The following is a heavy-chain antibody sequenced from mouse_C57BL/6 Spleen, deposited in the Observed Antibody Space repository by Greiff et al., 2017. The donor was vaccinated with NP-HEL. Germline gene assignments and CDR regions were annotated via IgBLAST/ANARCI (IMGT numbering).Heavy chain of an antibody. V-gene: IGHV2-6*03. D-gene: IGHD1-1*01. J-gene: IGHJ4*01. CDR3: ARDYGSPSYYAMDY. CDR2: IWSDGST. Sequence: QVHVKQSGPGLVAPSQSLSITCTVSGFSLTSYGVHWVRQPPGKGLEWLVVIWSDGSTTYNSALKSRLSISKDNSKSQVFLKMNSLQTDDTAMYYCARDYGSPSYYAMDYWGQGTSVTVSS. CDR1: GFSLTSYG.